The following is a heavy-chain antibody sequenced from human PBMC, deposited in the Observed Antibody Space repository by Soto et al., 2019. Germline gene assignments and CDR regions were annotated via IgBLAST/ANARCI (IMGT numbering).Heavy chain of an antibody. J-gene: IGHJ4*02. CDR2: IWYDGSNK. Sequence: QVQLVESGGGVVQPGRSLRLSCAASGFTFSSYGMHWVRQAPGKGLEWVAVIWYDGSNKYYADSVKGRFTISRDNSKNTLYLQMNSLRAEDTAVYYCARVRGRGYFDYWGQGTLVTVSS. D-gene: IGHD3-10*01. V-gene: IGHV3-33*01. CDR1: GFTFSSYG. CDR3: ARVRGRGYFDY.